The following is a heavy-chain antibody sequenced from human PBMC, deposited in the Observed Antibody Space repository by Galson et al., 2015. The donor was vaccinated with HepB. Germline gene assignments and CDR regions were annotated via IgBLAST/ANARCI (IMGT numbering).Heavy chain of an antibody. CDR3: APSGVVTVLFDY. CDR2: ISYDGSNK. J-gene: IGHJ4*02. Sequence: SLRLSCAASGFTFSSYAMHWVRQAPGKGLEWVAVISYDGSNKYYADSVKGRFTISRDNSKNTLYLQMNSLRAEDTAVYYCAPSGVVTVLFDYWGQGTLVTVSS. D-gene: IGHD2-21*02. V-gene: IGHV3-30-3*01. CDR1: GFTFSSYA.